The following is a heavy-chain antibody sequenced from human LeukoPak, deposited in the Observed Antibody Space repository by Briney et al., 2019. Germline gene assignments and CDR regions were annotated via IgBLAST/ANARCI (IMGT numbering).Heavy chain of an antibody. CDR1: GFTFSSYA. Sequence: GGSLRLSCAASGFTFSSYAMHWVRQAPGKGLEWVAVISYDGGNKYYADSVKGRFTISRDNSKNTLYLQMNSLRAEDTAVYYCARGEYYFDYWGQGTLVTVSS. CDR2: ISYDGGNK. V-gene: IGHV3-30-3*01. J-gene: IGHJ4*02. D-gene: IGHD3-10*01. CDR3: ARGEYYFDY.